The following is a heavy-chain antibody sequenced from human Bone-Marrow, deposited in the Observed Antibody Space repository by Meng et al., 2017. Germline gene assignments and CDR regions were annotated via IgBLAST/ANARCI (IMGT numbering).Heavy chain of an antibody. Sequence: ASVKVSCKASGYTFSDYYIHWVRQAPGQGLEWMGWINPNSGGTNYAQKFKGRVTMTRDTSISTAYMERSRLRSDDTAVYYCARARLQSNNRGIDYWGQGTLVTVSS. CDR1: GYTFSDYY. CDR3: ARARLQSNNRGIDY. CDR2: INPNSGGT. V-gene: IGHV1-2*02. D-gene: IGHD5-24*01. J-gene: IGHJ4*02.